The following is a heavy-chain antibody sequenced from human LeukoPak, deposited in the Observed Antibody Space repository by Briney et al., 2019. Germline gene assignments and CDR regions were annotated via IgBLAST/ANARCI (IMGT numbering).Heavy chain of an antibody. V-gene: IGHV3-13*01. Sequence: PGGSLRLSCAASGFTFSSYDVHWVRQATGKGLEWVSAIGTAGDTYYPGSVKGRFTISRENAKNSLYLQMNSLRAGDTAVYYCARGNIDNGFDYWGQGTLVTVSS. CDR3: ARGNIDNGFDY. CDR1: GFTFSSYD. D-gene: IGHD2/OR15-2a*01. J-gene: IGHJ4*02. CDR2: IGTAGDT.